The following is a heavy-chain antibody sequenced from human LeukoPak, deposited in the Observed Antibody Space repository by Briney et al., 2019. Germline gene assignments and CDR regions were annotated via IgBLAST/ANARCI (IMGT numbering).Heavy chain of an antibody. CDR1: GFSFSTYW. V-gene: IGHV3-7*01. J-gene: IGHJ3*02. CDR3: ARNAFDI. CDR2: IKQDGSEN. Sequence: GGSLKLSCVASGFSFSTYWMSWVRQAPGKGLEWVANIKQDGSENYYVDSVKGRFTISRDNAKNSVYLQMNRLRVEDTAVYYCARNAFDIWGQGTMVTVSS.